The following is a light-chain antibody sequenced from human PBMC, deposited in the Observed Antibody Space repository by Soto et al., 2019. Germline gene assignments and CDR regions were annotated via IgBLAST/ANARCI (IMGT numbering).Light chain of an antibody. CDR2: KHN. CDR3: QSYDNTNQV. J-gene: IGLJ3*02. V-gene: IGLV6-57*02. CDR1: SGSIASNY. Sequence: NFMLTQPHSVSESPGKTVTISCTGSSGSIASNYVQWYQQRPGSAPTTVIYKHNQRPSGVPDRFSGSIDSSSNSASLTISGLKSEDEADYYCQSYDNTNQVFGGGTKVTVL.